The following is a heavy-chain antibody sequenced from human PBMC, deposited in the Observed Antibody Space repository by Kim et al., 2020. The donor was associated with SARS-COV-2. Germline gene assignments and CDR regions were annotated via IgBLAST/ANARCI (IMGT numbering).Heavy chain of an antibody. CDR1: GGSFSDYT. CDR3: ARGRAGVVPSPVLGLGRYCHDYAMDV. CDR2: INHSGSS. J-gene: IGHJ6*02. Sequence: SETLSLTCAVYGGSFSDYTLTWIRQPPGKGLEWIGEINHSGSSNLSPSLKSRLTISVDTFKSQFALRLKSRTATDAAAYYWARGRAGVVPSPVLGLGRYCHDYAMDVWGRGTPVAVSS. D-gene: IGHD2-8*02. V-gene: IGHV4-34*01.